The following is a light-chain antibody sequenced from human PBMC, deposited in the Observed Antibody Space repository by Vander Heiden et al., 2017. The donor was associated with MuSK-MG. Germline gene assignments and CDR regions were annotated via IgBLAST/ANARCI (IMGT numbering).Light chain of an antibody. CDR3: QQLKDWPPIT. J-gene: IGKJ5*01. CDR2: DAS. V-gene: IGKV3-11*01. Sequence: VLTQSPATLSLSPGDRATLSCGASESVGIHLAWYQQKPHQPPRLIIYDASTRATGVPARFSDSGYGTDFTLTISPREPDNFALYYCQQLKDWPPITFGQGSPMEI. CDR1: ESVGIH.